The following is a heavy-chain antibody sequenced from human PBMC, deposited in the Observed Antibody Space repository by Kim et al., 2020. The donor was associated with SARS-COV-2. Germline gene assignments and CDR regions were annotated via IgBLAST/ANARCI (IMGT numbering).Heavy chain of an antibody. Sequence: ASVKVSCKASGYTFTSYAMHWVRQAPGQRLEWMGWINAGNGNTKYSQKFQGRVTITRDTSASTAYMELSSLRSEDTAVYYCARWGGGSYLIADWGQGTLVTVSS. CDR1: GYTFTSYA. CDR2: INAGNGNT. D-gene: IGHD1-26*01. V-gene: IGHV1-3*01. J-gene: IGHJ4*02. CDR3: ARWGGGSYLIAD.